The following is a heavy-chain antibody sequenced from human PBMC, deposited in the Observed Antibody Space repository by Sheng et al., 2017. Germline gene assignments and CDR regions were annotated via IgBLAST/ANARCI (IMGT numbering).Heavy chain of an antibody. CDR3: ARHQSTPGGYYYYYMDV. V-gene: IGHV3-7*01. Sequence: EVHLVESGGGLVQPGGSLRLSCAASGLSFSSYWMSWVRQAPGKGLEWVANIKEDGSVKYYVDSVRGRFTISRDNAKNSLYLQMNTLRAEDTAVYYCARHQSTPGGYYYYYMDVWGSGTTVTVSS. CDR1: GLSFSSYW. CDR2: IKEDGSVK. D-gene: IGHD1-1*01. J-gene: IGHJ6*03.